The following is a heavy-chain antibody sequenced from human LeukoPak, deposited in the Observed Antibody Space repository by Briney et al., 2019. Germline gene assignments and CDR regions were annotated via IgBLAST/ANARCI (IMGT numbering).Heavy chain of an antibody. V-gene: IGHV3-30*02. D-gene: IGHD5-24*01. CDR1: GFIFSNYG. J-gene: IGHJ4*02. CDR3: AKDLGPGSMATSPGFDY. Sequence: GGSLRLSCASSGFIFSNYGMQWVRQAPGKGLEWVTFIRFDGSNKFYADSVKGRFTISRDNPKNTLYLQMNSLRADDTAVYYCAKDLGPGSMATSPGFDYWGQGTLVTVSS. CDR2: IRFDGSNK.